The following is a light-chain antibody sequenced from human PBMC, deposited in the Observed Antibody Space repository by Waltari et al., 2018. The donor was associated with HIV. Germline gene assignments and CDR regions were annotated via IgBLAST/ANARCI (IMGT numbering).Light chain of an antibody. Sequence: QSVLAQPRSVSGTPGQRVNISCSGSSSTVRNNYVYWYQQVPGVAPKLLIYRNTQRPSGVPDRFSGSKSGTSASLAICGLRTEDEAEYYCAAWDDRLSGRLFGGGTKVTVL. CDR3: AAWDDRLSGRL. CDR2: RNT. CDR1: SSTVRNNY. V-gene: IGLV1-47*01. J-gene: IGLJ2*01.